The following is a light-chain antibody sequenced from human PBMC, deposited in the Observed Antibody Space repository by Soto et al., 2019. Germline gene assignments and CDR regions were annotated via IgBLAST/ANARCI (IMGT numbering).Light chain of an antibody. CDR1: QVISNY. V-gene: IGKV1-27*01. CDR2: AAS. CDR3: QKYNSAPYT. J-gene: IGKJ2*01. Sequence: DIQMTQSPSSLSASVGDRVTITFRASQVISNYLAWYQQKPGKVPKLLIYAASTLQSGVPSRFSGSGSGTDFTLTISSLQPEDVATYYWQKYNSAPYTFGQGTKLEIK.